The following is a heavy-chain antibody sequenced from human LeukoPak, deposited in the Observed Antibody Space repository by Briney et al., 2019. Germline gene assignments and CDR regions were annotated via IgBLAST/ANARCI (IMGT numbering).Heavy chain of an antibody. CDR2: IYHSGTT. CDR3: ARFWSGFDF. CDR1: GGPINNYK. J-gene: IGHJ4*02. D-gene: IGHD3-3*01. Sequence: SETLSLTCTVSGGPINNYKWTWVRRPPGKGLEWIGYIYHSGTTNYNPPLSSRVTISVDTSKNQFSLRLTSVTAADTAIYYCARFWSGFDFWGQGALVTVSS. V-gene: IGHV4-59*01.